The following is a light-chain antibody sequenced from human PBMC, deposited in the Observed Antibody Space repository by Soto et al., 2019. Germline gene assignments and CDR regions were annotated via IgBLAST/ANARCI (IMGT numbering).Light chain of an antibody. J-gene: IGKJ5*01. V-gene: IGKV1-33*01. CDR1: QDISNY. CDR3: HQSDSLPIT. CDR2: DAS. Sequence: DIQMTQSPSSLSASVGDRVTITCRASQDISNYLNWYQQRPGKAPKLLSYDASNLERGFPSRFSVTRSGTHFTFAITSLQPEDVATYYCHQSDSLPITFGQGTRLE.